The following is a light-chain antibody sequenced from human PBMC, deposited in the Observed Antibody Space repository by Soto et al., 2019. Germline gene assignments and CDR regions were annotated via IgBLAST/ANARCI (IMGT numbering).Light chain of an antibody. CDR1: SSDVGYYNY. J-gene: IGLJ1*01. CDR2: EVN. Sequence: QSALTQPASVSGSPGQSITISCTGTSSDVGYYNYVSWYRQHPGKAPRLMIYEVNNRPSGVSSRFSGSKSGNTASLTISGRQAEDEADYYCSSCTSSSRRLYVFGTGTKLTVL. CDR3: SSCTSSSRRLYV. V-gene: IGLV2-14*01.